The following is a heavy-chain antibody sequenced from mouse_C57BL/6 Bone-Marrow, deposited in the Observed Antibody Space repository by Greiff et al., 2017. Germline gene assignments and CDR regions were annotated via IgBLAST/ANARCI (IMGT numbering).Heavy chain of an antibody. CDR3: TREGHDYDERDFDY. D-gene: IGHD2-4*01. CDR2: IDPETGGT. CDR1: GYTFTDYE. J-gene: IGHJ2*01. V-gene: IGHV1-15*01. Sequence: VQVVESGAELVRPGASVTLSCKASGYTFTDYEMHWVKQTPVHGLEWIGAIDPETGGTAYNQKFKGKAILTADKSSSTAYMELRSLTSEDSAVYYCTREGHDYDERDFDYWGQGTTLTVSS.